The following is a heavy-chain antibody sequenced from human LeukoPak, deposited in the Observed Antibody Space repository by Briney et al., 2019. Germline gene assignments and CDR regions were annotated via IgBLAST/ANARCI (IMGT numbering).Heavy chain of an antibody. J-gene: IGHJ3*02. CDR3: ARVAAAGTSAFDI. CDR1: GYTFTGYY. Sequence: ASVKVSCKASGYTFTGYYMHWVRQAPGQGLDWMGWINPNSGGTNYAQKFQGWVTMTRDTSISTAYMELSRLRSDDTAVYYCARVAAAGTSAFDIWGQGTMVTVSS. V-gene: IGHV1-2*04. D-gene: IGHD6-13*01. CDR2: INPNSGGT.